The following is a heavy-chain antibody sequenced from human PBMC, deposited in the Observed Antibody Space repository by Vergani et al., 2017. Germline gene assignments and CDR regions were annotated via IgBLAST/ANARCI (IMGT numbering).Heavy chain of an antibody. CDR3: ARVNTETNGHLSYYYSMDV. D-gene: IGHD4-11*01. CDR2: IDHTGRP. CDR1: GGSFTSYH. V-gene: IGHV4-34*10. Sequence: QMQLQESGPGLVKPSETLSLTCVVNGGSFTSYHWTWIRQSPGEGLEWVGDIDHTGRPEYNPSPKSRLTMSVDKSRNQFSLTLNSVTATDTAIYFCARVNTETNGHLSYYYSMDVWGQGTAVTVS. J-gene: IGHJ6*03.